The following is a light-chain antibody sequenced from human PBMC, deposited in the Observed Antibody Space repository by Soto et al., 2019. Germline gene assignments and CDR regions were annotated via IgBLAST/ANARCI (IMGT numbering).Light chain of an antibody. CDR2: AAS. CDR1: QSISVH. V-gene: IGKV1-39*01. J-gene: IGKJ2*01. Sequence: DIQMTQSPSSLSASVGDTVPITCRASQSISVHLNWYQQKPGKVPKLLIYAASNLQSGVPLRFSGSGSETDFALTISSLQPEDFATYYCQQSYITPYTFGQGTKLEIK. CDR3: QQSYITPYT.